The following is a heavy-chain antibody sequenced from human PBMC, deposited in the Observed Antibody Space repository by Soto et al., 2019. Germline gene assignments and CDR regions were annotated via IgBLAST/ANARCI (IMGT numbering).Heavy chain of an antibody. J-gene: IGHJ4*02. V-gene: IGHV4-30-2*05. CDR2: IYHSGST. CDR3: AREDVDTAMATYYFDY. Sequence: SETLSLTCAVSGGSISSGGYSWSWIRQPPGKGLEWIGYIYHSGSTYYNPSLKSRVTISVDTSKNQFSLKLSSVTAADTAVYYCAREDVDTAMATYYFDYWGQGTLVTVSS. CDR1: GGSISSGGYS. D-gene: IGHD5-18*01.